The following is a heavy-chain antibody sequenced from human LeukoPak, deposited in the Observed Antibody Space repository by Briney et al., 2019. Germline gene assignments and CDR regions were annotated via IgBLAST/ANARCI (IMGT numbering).Heavy chain of an antibody. J-gene: IGHJ4*02. CDR3: ARVGSGGPRGPSDY. Sequence: PGGSLRLSCAASGFTFSSYSMNWVRQAPGKGLEWVSSISSSSSYIYYAESVKGRFTISRDNAKNSLSLQMNSLRAEDTAVYYCARVGSGGPRGPSDYWGQGTLVTVSS. D-gene: IGHD3-10*01. CDR2: ISSSSSYI. V-gene: IGHV3-21*01. CDR1: GFTFSSYS.